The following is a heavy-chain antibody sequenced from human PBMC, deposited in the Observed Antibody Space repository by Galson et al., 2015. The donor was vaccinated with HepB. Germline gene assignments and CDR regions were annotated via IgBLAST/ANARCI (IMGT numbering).Heavy chain of an antibody. CDR1: GFTFSSYA. J-gene: IGHJ4*02. CDR2: TTSSGGAT. D-gene: IGHD1-1*01. CDR3: ARGGISTTGSDY. Sequence: SLRLSCAASGFTFSSYAMTWVRQAPAKGLEWVSSTTSSGGATYYAGSVKGRFTISRDNSRNTLYLQMNGLRVEDTAVYYCARGGISTTGSDYWGQGALVTVSS. V-gene: IGHV3-23*01.